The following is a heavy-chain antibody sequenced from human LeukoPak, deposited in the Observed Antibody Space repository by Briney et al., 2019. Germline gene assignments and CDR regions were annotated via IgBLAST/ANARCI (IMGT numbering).Heavy chain of an antibody. CDR3: ARTFSSSWYRDYYYYGMDV. Sequence: GASVKVSCKAAGYTFTSYGIRWVRQAPGQGLEWMGWISAYNGNTNYAQKLQGRVTMTTDTSTSTAYMELRSLRSDDTAVYYCARTFSSSWYRDYYYYGMDVWGQGTTVTVSS. D-gene: IGHD6-13*01. CDR1: GYTFTSYG. V-gene: IGHV1-18*01. J-gene: IGHJ6*02. CDR2: ISAYNGNT.